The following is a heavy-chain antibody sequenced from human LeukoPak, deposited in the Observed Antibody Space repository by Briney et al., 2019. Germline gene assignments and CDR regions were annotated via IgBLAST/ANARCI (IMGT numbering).Heavy chain of an antibody. V-gene: IGHV1-69*04. J-gene: IGHJ2*01. D-gene: IGHD6-13*01. CDR2: IIPIFGIA. Sequence: SVKVSCKASGGTFSSYAISWVRQAPGQGLEWMGRIIPIFGIANYAQKFQGRVTITADKSTSTAYMELSSLRSEDTAVYYCATNNSSSWTLHWYFDLWGRGTLVTVSS. CDR1: GGTFSSYA. CDR3: ATNNSSSWTLHWYFDL.